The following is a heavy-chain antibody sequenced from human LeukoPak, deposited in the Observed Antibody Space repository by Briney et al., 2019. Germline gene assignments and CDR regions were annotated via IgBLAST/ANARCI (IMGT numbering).Heavy chain of an antibody. CDR2: ISAYNGNT. CDR3: ARPVADITMVRGVTSPFDY. CDR1: GYTFTSYG. J-gene: IGHJ4*02. D-gene: IGHD3-10*01. V-gene: IGHV1-18*01. Sequence: ASVKVSCKASGYTFTSYGISWVRQAPGQGLEWMGWISAYNGNTNYAQKLQGRVTMTTDTSTSTAYMELRSLRSDDTAVYYCARPVADITMVRGVTSPFDYWGQGTLVTVSS.